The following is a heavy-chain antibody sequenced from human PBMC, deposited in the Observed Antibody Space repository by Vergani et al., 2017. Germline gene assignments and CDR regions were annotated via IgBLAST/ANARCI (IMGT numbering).Heavy chain of an antibody. Sequence: QVQLQESGPRLVKPSQTLSLTCTVSGGPINSANYYWNWIRQPPGKGLEWIGYIYSSGGTYYNPSLQSRLSISVDTSRNQFSLKVPSVTAADTAVYYCARDSWTSELRGVYWFDTWGQGTLVSVSS. CDR3: ARDSWTSELRGVYWFDT. D-gene: IGHD3-10*01. V-gene: IGHV4-30-4*01. CDR1: GGPINSANYY. CDR2: IYSSGGT. J-gene: IGHJ5*02.